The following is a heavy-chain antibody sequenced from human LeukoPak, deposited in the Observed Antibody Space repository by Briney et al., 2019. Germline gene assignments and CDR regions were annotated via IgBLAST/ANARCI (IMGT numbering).Heavy chain of an antibody. CDR2: INPNTGGT. CDR1: GYTFTGRY. D-gene: IGHD5-12*01. Sequence: ASVKVSCKASGYTFTGRYIHWVRQAPGQGFEWMGWINPNTGGTDYAQKFQDRIAISTYTSISTVYMELSRLKSDDTALYYCARDLATIDGIAWYYFENWGQGTLVTVS. CDR3: ARDLATIDGIAWYYFEN. V-gene: IGHV1-2*02. J-gene: IGHJ4*02.